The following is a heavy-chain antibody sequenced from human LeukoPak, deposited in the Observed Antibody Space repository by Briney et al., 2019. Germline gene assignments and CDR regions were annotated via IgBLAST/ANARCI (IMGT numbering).Heavy chain of an antibody. Sequence: GASVKVSCKASGYTFTSYGISWVRQAPGQGLEWMGWISAYNGNTNYAQKLQGRVTMTTDTSTSTAYMELRSLRSDDTAVYYCARDPPRGYCSSTSCYDDYWGQGTLVTVSS. CDR1: GYTFTSYG. V-gene: IGHV1-18*01. D-gene: IGHD2-2*01. CDR2: ISAYNGNT. J-gene: IGHJ4*02. CDR3: ARDPPRGYCSSTSCYDDY.